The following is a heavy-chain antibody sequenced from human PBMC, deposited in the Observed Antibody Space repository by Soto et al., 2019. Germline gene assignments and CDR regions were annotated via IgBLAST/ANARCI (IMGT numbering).Heavy chain of an antibody. CDR3: ARGREDCSGGSCYQSVYYYYYVDV. V-gene: IGHV1-2*04. D-gene: IGHD2-15*01. Sequence: ASVKVSCKASGYTFTVYYMHWVRQAPGQGLEWMGWINPNSGGTNYAQKFQGWVTMTRDTSISTAYMELSRLRSDDTAVYYCARGREDCSGGSCYQSVYYYYYVDVWGKGTTVTVSS. CDR2: INPNSGGT. J-gene: IGHJ6*03. CDR1: GYTFTVYY.